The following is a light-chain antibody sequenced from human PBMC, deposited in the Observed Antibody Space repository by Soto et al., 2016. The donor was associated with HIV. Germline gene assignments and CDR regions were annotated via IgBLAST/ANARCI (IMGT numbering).Light chain of an antibody. CDR3: QQTNVFLGIY. CDR1: QGITRS. CDR2: GAS. Sequence: DIQMTQSPSSVSASVGDRVTITCRASQGITRSLAWYQQKPGKAPKLLIYGASNLQSGVPSRFSGSGSGTDFTLTISSLQPEDFATYYCQQTNVFLGIYFGPGTKVDI. V-gene: IGKV1-12*01. J-gene: IGKJ3*01.